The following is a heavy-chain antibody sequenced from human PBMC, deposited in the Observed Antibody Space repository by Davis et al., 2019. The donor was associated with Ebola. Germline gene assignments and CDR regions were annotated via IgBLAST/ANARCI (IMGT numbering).Heavy chain of an antibody. CDR3: ASLRRTITGMDDGFDM. V-gene: IGHV5-51*01. D-gene: IGHD2-8*02. CDR2: IFTGDSDT. Sequence: GESLKISCKDSGNTFNSHWIGWVRQLPGKGLEWMGVIFTGDSDTRYSPSFRGQVTISADKSMKTAVLQWSSLKASDSGMYYCASLRRTITGMDDGFDMWGQGTMVTVSS. J-gene: IGHJ3*02. CDR1: GNTFNSHW.